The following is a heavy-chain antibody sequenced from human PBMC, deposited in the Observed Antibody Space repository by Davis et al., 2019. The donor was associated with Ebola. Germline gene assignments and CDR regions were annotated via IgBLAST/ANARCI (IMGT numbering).Heavy chain of an antibody. CDR1: GYTFTGYY. CDR3: ARVSVAGFLPNDY. Sequence: ASVKVSCKASGYTFTGYYMHWVRQAPGQGLEWMGRINPNSGGTNYAQKFQGRVTMTRDTSISTAYMELSRLRSDDTAVYYCARVSVAGFLPNDYWGQGTLVTVSS. D-gene: IGHD6-19*01. J-gene: IGHJ4*02. V-gene: IGHV1-2*06. CDR2: INPNSGGT.